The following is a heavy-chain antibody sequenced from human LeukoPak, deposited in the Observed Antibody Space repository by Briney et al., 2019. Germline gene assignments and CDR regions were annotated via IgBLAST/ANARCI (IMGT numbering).Heavy chain of an antibody. CDR1: GFTFRNYG. Sequence: GGSLRLSCAASGFTFRNYGMHWVRQAPGKGLDWVALISYDGSNKYYADSVKGRFTISRDNSKNTLYLQMNSLRAEDTAVYYCARDKDFWSGYLTYYYYGMDVWGQGTTVTVSS. J-gene: IGHJ6*02. CDR2: ISYDGSNK. V-gene: IGHV3-30*03. CDR3: ARDKDFWSGYLTYYYYGMDV. D-gene: IGHD3-3*01.